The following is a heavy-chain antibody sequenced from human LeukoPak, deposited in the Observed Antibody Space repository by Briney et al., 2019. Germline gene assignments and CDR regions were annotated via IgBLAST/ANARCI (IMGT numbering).Heavy chain of an antibody. Sequence: GGSLRLSCVASGFTFSSYSMNWVRRAPGKGLEWVSYISSSSSTIYYGDSVKGRFTISRDNAKNSLYLQMNSLRSDDTAVYYCARVSPTYYYYGMDVWGQGTTVTVSS. CDR3: ARVSPTYYYYGMDV. J-gene: IGHJ6*02. CDR1: GFTFSSYS. D-gene: IGHD1-1*01. CDR2: ISSSSSTI. V-gene: IGHV3-48*01.